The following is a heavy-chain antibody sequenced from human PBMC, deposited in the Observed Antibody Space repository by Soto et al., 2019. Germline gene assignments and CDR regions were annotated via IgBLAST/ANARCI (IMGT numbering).Heavy chain of an antibody. D-gene: IGHD3-10*01. CDR2: IGTAGDT. CDR1: GFTFSSYD. J-gene: IGHJ6*02. CDR3: ARDSGSGNGMDV. V-gene: IGHV3-13*04. Sequence: EVQLVESGGGLVQPGGSLRLSCAASGFTFSSYDMHWVRQATGKGLEWVSAIGTAGDTYYPGSVKGRFTISSENAKNSLYLQMNRLRAGDTAVYYCARDSGSGNGMDVWGQGTTVTVSS.